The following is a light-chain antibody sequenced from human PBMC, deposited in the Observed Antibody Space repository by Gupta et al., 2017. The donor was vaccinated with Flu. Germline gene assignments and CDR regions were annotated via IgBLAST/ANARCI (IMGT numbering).Light chain of an antibody. CDR3: KQYLRLFHT. J-gene: IGKJ1*01. Sequence: DIVMTQSPDSLAVSLGETATINCKSSQTVLSSSNNKDDLAWFQQKVGQPPKLLIYWASTRDSGVPDRFSGSGSGTEFNLPRSSLEAEDVAVYYCKQYLRLFHTFGQGTKVDIK. CDR1: QTVLSSSNNKDD. CDR2: WAS. V-gene: IGKV4-1*01.